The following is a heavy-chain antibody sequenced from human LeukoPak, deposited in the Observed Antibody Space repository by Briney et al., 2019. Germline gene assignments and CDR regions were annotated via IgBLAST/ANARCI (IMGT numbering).Heavy chain of an antibody. J-gene: IGHJ3*02. CDR1: GFTVSSNY. CDR2: LYSGGST. Sequence: GGSLRLSCAASGFTVSSNYMSWVRQAPGKGLEWVSVLYSGGSTYYADSVKGRFTISRGNSKNTLYLQMNSLRAEDTAVYYCARYTGMDAFDIWGQGTMVTVSS. D-gene: IGHD7-27*01. V-gene: IGHV3-53*01. CDR3: ARYTGMDAFDI.